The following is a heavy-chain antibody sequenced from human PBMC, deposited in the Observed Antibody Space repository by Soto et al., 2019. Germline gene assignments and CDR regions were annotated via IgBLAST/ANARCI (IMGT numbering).Heavy chain of an antibody. Sequence: QLQLQESGPGLVKPSETLSLTCTVSGGSISSSSYYWGWIRQPPGKGLEWIGSIYYSGSTYYNPSLKSRVTISVDTSKNQFSLKLSSVTAADTAVYYCARYYWGEGYGDYGDQHWGQGTLVTVSS. D-gene: IGHD4-17*01. V-gene: IGHV4-39*01. CDR3: ARYYWGEGYGDYGDQH. CDR2: IYYSGST. CDR1: GGSISSSSYY. J-gene: IGHJ1*01.